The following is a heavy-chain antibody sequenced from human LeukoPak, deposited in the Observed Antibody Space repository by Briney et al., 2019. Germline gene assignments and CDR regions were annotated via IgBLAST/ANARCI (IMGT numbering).Heavy chain of an antibody. V-gene: IGHV3-23*01. CDR1: GFTFSTYA. CDR2: ISGSGGGT. D-gene: IGHD6-19*01. J-gene: IGHJ4*02. Sequence: GGSLRLSCAASGFTFSTYAMSWVRQAPGKGLEWVSLISGSGGGTKYADSVKGRFTISRDNSKNMLYLQMNSLRADDTAVYYCARRRGWLPFDYWGQGTLVTVSS. CDR3: ARRRGWLPFDY.